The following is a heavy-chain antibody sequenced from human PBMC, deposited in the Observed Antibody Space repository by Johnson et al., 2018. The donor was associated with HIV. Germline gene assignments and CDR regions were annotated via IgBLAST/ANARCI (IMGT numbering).Heavy chain of an antibody. CDR2: ISYDGSNK. D-gene: IGHD6-13*01. CDR1: GFTFSSYA. Sequence: QVQLVESGGGVVQPGRSLRLSCAASGFTFSSYAMHWVRQAPGKGLEWVAVISYDGSNKYYADSVKGRFTISRDDSKNTLYLQMNSLRAEDTAVYYCARGRGYSSSNDAFDIWGQGTMVTVSS. V-gene: IGHV3-30*14. J-gene: IGHJ3*02. CDR3: ARGRGYSSSNDAFDI.